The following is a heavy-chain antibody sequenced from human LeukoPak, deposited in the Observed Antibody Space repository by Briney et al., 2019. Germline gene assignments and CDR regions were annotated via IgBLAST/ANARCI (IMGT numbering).Heavy chain of an antibody. V-gene: IGHV3-30*18. J-gene: IGHJ3*02. D-gene: IGHD6-13*01. CDR2: ISYDGSNK. CDR1: GFTFSSYG. Sequence: GGSLRLSCAASGFTFSSYGMHWVRQAPGKGLEWVAVISYDGSNKYYADSVKGRFTISRDNSKNTLYLQMNSLRAEDTAVYYCAKVPYSSSWFDAFDIWGQGTMVTVSS. CDR3: AKVPYSSSWFDAFDI.